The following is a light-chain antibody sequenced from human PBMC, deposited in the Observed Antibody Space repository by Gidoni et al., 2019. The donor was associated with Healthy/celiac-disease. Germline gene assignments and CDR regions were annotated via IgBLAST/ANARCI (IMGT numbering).Light chain of an antibody. Sequence: EVVMTQSPAIVSVSPGDTATLSCRASQAINSNVAWYQQRPGQAPRLLIYGASTRATGIPARFSGSGSGTEFTLTISSLQFEDFAVYYCHQYRNWPSLTFGGGTKVDIK. J-gene: IGKJ4*01. CDR1: QAINSN. V-gene: IGKV3-15*01. CDR3: HQYRNWPSLT. CDR2: GAS.